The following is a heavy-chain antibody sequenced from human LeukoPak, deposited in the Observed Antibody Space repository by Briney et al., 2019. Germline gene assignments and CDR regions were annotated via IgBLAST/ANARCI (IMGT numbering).Heavy chain of an antibody. Sequence: GGSLRLSCAASGFTFSSYSMNWVRQAPGKGLEWVSSISNSSSYIYYADSVKGRFTISRDNSKNTLYLQMNSLRAEDTAVYYCAKEPLPNTPDVWGQGTTVTVSS. V-gene: IGHV3-21*04. CDR1: GFTFSSYS. CDR3: AKEPLPNTPDV. J-gene: IGHJ6*02. CDR2: ISNSSSYI.